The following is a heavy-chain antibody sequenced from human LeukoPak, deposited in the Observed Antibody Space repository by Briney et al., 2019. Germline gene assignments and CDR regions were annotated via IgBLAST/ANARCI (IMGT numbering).Heavy chain of an antibody. CDR1: GGTFSSYA. V-gene: IGHV1-69*05. Sequence: SAVNVSCKASGGTFSSYAISWVRQAPGQGLEWMGRIIPIFGTANYAQKFQGRVTITTDESTSTAYMELSSLRSEDTAVYYCARDPITLSVAATLLSPFDPWGQGTLVTVSS. J-gene: IGHJ5*02. CDR3: ARDPITLSVAATLLSPFDP. D-gene: IGHD2-15*01. CDR2: IIPIFGTA.